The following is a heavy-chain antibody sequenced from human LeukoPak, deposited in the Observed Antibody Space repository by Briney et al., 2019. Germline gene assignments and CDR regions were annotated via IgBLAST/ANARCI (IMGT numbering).Heavy chain of an antibody. J-gene: IGHJ4*02. CDR2: ISWDGGST. D-gene: IGHD3-16*01. CDR3: AKEGGDTLDY. V-gene: IGHV3-43*01. CDR1: GFTFDDYT. Sequence: GGSLRLSCAASGFTFDDYTMHWVRQAPGKGLEWVSLISWDGGSTYYADSVKGRFTISRDNSKNSLYLQMNSLRTEDTALYYCAKEGGDTLDYWGQGTLVTVSP.